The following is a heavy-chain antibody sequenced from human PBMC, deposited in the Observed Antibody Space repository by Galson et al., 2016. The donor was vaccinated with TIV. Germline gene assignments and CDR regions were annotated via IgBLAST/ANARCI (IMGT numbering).Heavy chain of an antibody. D-gene: IGHD6-6*01. CDR3: ARVQWGSSLVSYYYHLDV. V-gene: IGHV6-1*01. CDR2: TYYRSEWYN. CDR1: GDSVSSISAA. J-gene: IGHJ6*03. Sequence: CAISGDSVSSISAAWNWIRQSPSRGLGWLGRTYYRSEWYNDYAVSVKSRMTINPDTSKNQFSLQLRSVTPADTAIYYCARVQWGSSLVSYYYHLDVWGKGTTVIVSS.